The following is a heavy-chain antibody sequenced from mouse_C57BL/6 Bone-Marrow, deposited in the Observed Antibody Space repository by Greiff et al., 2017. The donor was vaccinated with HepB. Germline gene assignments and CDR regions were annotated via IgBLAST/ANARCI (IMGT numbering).Heavy chain of an antibody. Sequence: LEWIGYINPNNGGTSYNQKFKGKATLTVNKSSSTAYMELRSLTSEDSAVYYCARLNSSGYWFAYWGQGTLVTVSA. CDR3: ARLNSSGYWFAY. D-gene: IGHD3-2*02. CDR2: INPNNGGT. J-gene: IGHJ3*01. V-gene: IGHV1-22*01.